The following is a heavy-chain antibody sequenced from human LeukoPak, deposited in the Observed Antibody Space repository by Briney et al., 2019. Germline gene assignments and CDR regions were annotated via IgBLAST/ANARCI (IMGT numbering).Heavy chain of an antibody. CDR1: GGTFSSYA. CDR2: TIPIFGTA. CDR3: ARGVMIRFGGVIVIRNYFDY. V-gene: IGHV1-69*05. Sequence: SVKVSCKASGGTFSSYAISWVRQAPGQGLEGMGGTIPIFGTANYAQKFQGRVTITTDESTSTAYMELSSLRSEDTAVYYCARGVMIRFGGVIVIRNYFDYWGQGTLVTVSS. D-gene: IGHD3-16*02. J-gene: IGHJ4*02.